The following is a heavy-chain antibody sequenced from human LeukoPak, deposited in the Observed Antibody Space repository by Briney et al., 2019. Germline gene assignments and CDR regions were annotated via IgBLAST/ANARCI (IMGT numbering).Heavy chain of an antibody. CDR2: IYYSGST. Sequence: SETLSLTCTVSGGSISSYYWSWIRQPPGKGLEWIGYIYYSGSTNYNPSLKSRVTISVDTSMNQFSLKLSSVTAADTAVYYCARAGDWLSPFDYWGQGTLVTVSS. CDR3: ARAGDWLSPFDY. CDR1: GGSISSYY. V-gene: IGHV4-59*01. J-gene: IGHJ4*02. D-gene: IGHD3-9*01.